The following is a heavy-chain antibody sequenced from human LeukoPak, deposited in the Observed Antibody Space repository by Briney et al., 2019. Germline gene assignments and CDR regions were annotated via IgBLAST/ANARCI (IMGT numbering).Heavy chain of an antibody. J-gene: IGHJ4*02. D-gene: IGHD3-10*01. CDR1: GFTFSSYE. V-gene: IGHV3-48*03. Sequence: GGSLRLSCAASGFTFSSYEMNWVRQAPGKGLEWVSYISSSGSTIYYADSVKGRFTISRDNSKNTLYLQMNSLRAEDTAVYYCAATQQYHYGSGTYQSDYWGQGTLVTVSS. CDR2: ISSSGSTI. CDR3: AATQQYHYGSGTYQSDY.